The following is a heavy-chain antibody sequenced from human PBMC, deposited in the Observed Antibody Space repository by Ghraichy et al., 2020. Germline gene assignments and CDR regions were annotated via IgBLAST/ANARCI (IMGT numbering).Heavy chain of an antibody. J-gene: IGHJ4*02. D-gene: IGHD3-10*01. Sequence: GGSLRLSCAASGFTFSNAWMSWVRQAPGKGLEWVGRIKSKTDGGTTDYAAPVKGRFTISRDDSKNTLYLQMNSLKTEDTAVYYCTTGRQLWFGESHYFDYWGQGTLVTVSS. CDR1: GFTFSNAW. CDR3: TTGRQLWFGESHYFDY. CDR2: IKSKTDGGTT. V-gene: IGHV3-15*01.